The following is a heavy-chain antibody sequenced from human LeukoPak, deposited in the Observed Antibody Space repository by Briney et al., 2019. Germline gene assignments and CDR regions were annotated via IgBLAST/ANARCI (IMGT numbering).Heavy chain of an antibody. V-gene: IGHV3-64*01. D-gene: IGHD2-15*01. CDR1: GFTFSSYG. J-gene: IGHJ4*02. CDR2: ISNNGGST. CDR3: ARSGYCSGGTCYVDY. Sequence: GGSLRLSCAASGFTFSSYGLHSVRQAPGKGLEYVSAISNNGGSTYYANSVKGRFTIFRDNSKNTLYLQMGSLRPEDMAVYYCARSGYCSGGTCYVDYWGQGTLVTVSS.